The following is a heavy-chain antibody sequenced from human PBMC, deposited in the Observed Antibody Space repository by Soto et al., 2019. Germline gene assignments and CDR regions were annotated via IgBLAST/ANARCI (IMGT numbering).Heavy chain of an antibody. Sequence: SEARSDTYAGYAGTPSADHWSGIRQPPGKGLEWIGEINHSGSTNYNPSLKSRVTISVDTSKNQFSLKLSSVTAADTAVYYCARGNRYITMVRGVIPSGAFDIWGQGTMVT. CDR3: ARGNRYITMVRGVIPSGAFDI. V-gene: IGHV4-34*01. CDR2: INHSGST. CDR1: AGTPSADH. D-gene: IGHD3-10*01. J-gene: IGHJ3*02.